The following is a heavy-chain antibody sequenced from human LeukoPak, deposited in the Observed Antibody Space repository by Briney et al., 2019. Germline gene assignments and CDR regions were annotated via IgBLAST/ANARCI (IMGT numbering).Heavy chain of an antibody. CDR3: ARGSRVAGTFDY. CDR2: IYSGGST. Sequence: GGSLRLSCTASGFTFGDYAMSWVRQAPGKGLEWVSVIYSGGSTYYADSVKGRFTISRDNSKNTLYLQMNSLRAEDTAVYYCARGSRVAGTFDYWGQGTLVTVSS. V-gene: IGHV3-53*01. CDR1: GFTFGDYA. D-gene: IGHD6-19*01. J-gene: IGHJ4*02.